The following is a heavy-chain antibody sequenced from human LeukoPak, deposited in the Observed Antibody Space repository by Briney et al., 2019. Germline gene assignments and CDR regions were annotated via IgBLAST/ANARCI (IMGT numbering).Heavy chain of an antibody. J-gene: IGHJ6*03. CDR1: SATVTSYA. CDR2: IIAIFRSP. D-gene: IGHD2-21*01. Sequence: ASVRVSCKRASATVTSYANSWSRNVPGKGLEWMGGIIAIFRSPKYAQNFQGRVTITADESTNTAYMELSNLRSEDTAAYYCACGAGLTAVIGDYYFMDVWGKGTTVTVSS. CDR3: ACGAGLTAVIGDYYFMDV. V-gene: IGHV1-69*13.